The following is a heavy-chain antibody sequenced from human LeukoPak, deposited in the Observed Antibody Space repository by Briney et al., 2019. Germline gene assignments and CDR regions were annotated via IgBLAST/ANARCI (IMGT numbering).Heavy chain of an antibody. J-gene: IGHJ4*02. V-gene: IGHV3-30-3*01. CDR1: GFTFSSYA. CDR3: ATRQRIAAAGTIPDY. Sequence: PGGSLRLSCAAPGFTFSSYAMHWVRQAPGKGLEWVAVISYDGSNKYYADSVKGRFTISRDNSKNTLYLQMNSLRAEDTALYFCATRQRIAAAGTIPDYWGQGTLVTVSS. CDR2: ISYDGSNK. D-gene: IGHD6-13*01.